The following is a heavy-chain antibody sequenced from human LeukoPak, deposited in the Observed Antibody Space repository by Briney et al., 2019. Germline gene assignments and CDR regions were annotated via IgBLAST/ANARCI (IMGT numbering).Heavy chain of an antibody. J-gene: IGHJ4*02. CDR2: INPNSGGT. V-gene: IGHV1-2*02. Sequence: ASVKVSCKASGYTFTDYYMHWVRQAPGQGLEWMGWINPNSGGTNYAQKLQGRVTMTRDTSISTAYMELSRLRSDDTAVYYCARGVATPYYFDYWGQGTLVTVSS. CDR1: GYTFTDYY. CDR3: ARGVATPYYFDY. D-gene: IGHD5-12*01.